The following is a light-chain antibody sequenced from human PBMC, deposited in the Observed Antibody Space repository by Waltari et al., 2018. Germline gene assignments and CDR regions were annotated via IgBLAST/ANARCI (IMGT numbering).Light chain of an antibody. J-gene: IGLJ3*02. CDR2: RVS. V-gene: IGLV3-25*03. CDR3: QSADSSGSYVQ. CDR1: DLPDEN. Sequence: SYELTQPPSLSVSPGQTARIACSGNDLPDENLYWFQQKPGQAHVLVIYRVSEGPSGIPERVSGSRSGTAVTLTISGVQAEDEADYYCQSADSSGSYVQFGGGTKLTVL.